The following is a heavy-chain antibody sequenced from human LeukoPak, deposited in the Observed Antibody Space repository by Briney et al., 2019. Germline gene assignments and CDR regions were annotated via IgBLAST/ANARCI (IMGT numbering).Heavy chain of an antibody. J-gene: IGHJ6*03. Sequence: TSETLSLTCAVYGGSFSGYYWSWIRQPPGKGLEWIGSIYYSGSTYYNPSLKSRVTISVDTSKNQFSLKLSSVTAADTAVYYCARVGDNWNDGYYYYYMDVWGKGTTVTVSS. CDR3: ARVGDNWNDGYYYYYMDV. V-gene: IGHV4-34*01. D-gene: IGHD1-20*01. CDR2: IYYSGST. CDR1: GGSFSGYY.